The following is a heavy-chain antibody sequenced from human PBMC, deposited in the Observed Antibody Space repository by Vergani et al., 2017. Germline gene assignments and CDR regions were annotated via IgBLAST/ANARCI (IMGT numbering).Heavy chain of an antibody. D-gene: IGHD3-22*01. Sequence: QVQLVQSGAEVKKPGSSVKVSCKASGGTFSSYAISWVRQAPGQGLEWMGGIIPIFGTANYAQKFQGRVTITADESTSTAYMELSSLRSEDTAVYYCARVQYYYDSSGYYYLSAFDIWGQGTMVTVSS. V-gene: IGHV1-69*13. J-gene: IGHJ3*02. CDR2: IIPIFGTA. CDR3: ARVQYYYDSSGYYYLSAFDI. CDR1: GGTFSSYA.